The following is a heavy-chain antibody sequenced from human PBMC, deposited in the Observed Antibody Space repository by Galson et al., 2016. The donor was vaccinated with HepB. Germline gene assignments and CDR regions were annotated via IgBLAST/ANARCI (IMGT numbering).Heavy chain of an antibody. CDR1: GFSVNTYA. D-gene: IGHD1-26*01. CDR2: LSTNGLSQ. V-gene: IGHV3-30-3*01. CDR3: AKDGLMAANTEPSFDF. Sequence: SLRLSCAASGFSVNTYAVNWVRQAPGKGLEWVAVLSTNGLSQHYADSVKGRFTISRDNSKSMLYLHMNSLRPEDTAVYYCAKDGLMAANTEPSFDFWGQGTLAPVSS. J-gene: IGHJ4*02.